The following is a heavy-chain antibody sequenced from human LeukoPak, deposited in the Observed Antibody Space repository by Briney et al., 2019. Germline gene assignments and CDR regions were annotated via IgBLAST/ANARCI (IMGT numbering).Heavy chain of an antibody. CDR1: GFTFSTYS. J-gene: IGHJ5*02. CDR3: ARDRRGAWDFDP. Sequence: GGTLRLSCAASGFTFSTYSMNWVRQAPGKGLEWVSYISTSSSTIYYADSVKGRFTISRDNAKNSLYLQMNSLRDEDTAVYYCARDRRGAWDFDPWGQGTRVTVSS. V-gene: IGHV3-48*02. D-gene: IGHD1-26*01. CDR2: ISTSSSTI.